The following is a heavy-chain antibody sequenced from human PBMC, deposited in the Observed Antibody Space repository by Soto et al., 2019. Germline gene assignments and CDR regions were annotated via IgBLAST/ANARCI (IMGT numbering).Heavy chain of an antibody. CDR1: GDSISSAAYY. J-gene: IGHJ6*02. CDR3: ARDLWLDPELYYYRLEV. CDR2: IFYSGTT. Sequence: PSETLSLTCTVSGDSISSAAYYWSWIRQTPGKGLEWIGHIFYSGTTYYNPSLKRRLTISVDTSKNHFSLRLTSVTAANTAVYYWARDLWLDPELYYYRLEVWGQGTTVTVSS. D-gene: IGHD3-9*01. V-gene: IGHV4-30-4*01.